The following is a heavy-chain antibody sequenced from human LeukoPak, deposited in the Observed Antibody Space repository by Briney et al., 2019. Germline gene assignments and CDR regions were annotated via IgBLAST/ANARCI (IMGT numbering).Heavy chain of an antibody. D-gene: IGHD3-22*01. V-gene: IGHV1-18*01. CDR2: ISAYNGHT. CDR1: GYTFTSSS. J-gene: IGHJ2*01. CDR3: ARLGPYSSPYNLPSNWSFDL. Sequence: GASVKVSCKASGYTFTSSSIAWVRQAPGQGLEWMGWISAYNGHTNFAQKFQGRFTLTTDTSTATAYMELRSLRSDDTAVYFCARLGPYSSPYNLPSNWSFDLWGRGTLVTVSS.